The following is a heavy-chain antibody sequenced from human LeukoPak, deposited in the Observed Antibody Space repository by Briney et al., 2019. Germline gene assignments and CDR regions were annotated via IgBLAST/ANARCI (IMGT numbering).Heavy chain of an antibody. V-gene: IGHV1-8*01. CDR2: MNPNSGNT. J-gene: IGHJ6*03. D-gene: IGHD3-10*01. Sequence: ASVKVSCKASGYTFTSYDINWVRQATGQGLEWMGWMNPNSGNTGYAQKFQGRVTMTRNTSISTAYMELSSLRSEDTAVYYCARVRKGFGEFSYYYYYMDVWGKGTTVTVSS. CDR1: GYTFTSYD. CDR3: ARVRKGFGEFSYYYYYMDV.